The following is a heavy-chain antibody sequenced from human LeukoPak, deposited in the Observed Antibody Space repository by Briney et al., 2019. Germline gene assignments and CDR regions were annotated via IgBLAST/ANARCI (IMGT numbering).Heavy chain of an antibody. D-gene: IGHD4-17*01. CDR1: RFTFDEYG. V-gene: IGHV3-20*04. J-gene: IGHJ4*02. Sequence: GGSLRLSCAASRFTFDEYGMSWVRQTAGKGLEWVSGINWNGRSIGYADSVKGRFTISRDNSKNTLYLQMNSLRAEDTAVYYCARDPLAEDYGDYGGGRDFDYWGQGTLVTVSS. CDR2: INWNGRSI. CDR3: ARDPLAEDYGDYGGGRDFDY.